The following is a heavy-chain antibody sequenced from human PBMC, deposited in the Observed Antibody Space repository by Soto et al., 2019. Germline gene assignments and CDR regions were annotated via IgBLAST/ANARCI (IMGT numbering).Heavy chain of an antibody. CDR2: ISGSGGST. V-gene: IGHV3-23*01. D-gene: IGHD2-8*01. J-gene: IGHJ4*02. CDR1: GFTFSSYA. CDR3: AKDLLILYSPSNPVRYFDY. Sequence: GGSLRLSCAASGFTFSSYAMSWVRQAPGKGLEWVSAISGSGGSTYYADSVKGRFTISRDNSKNTLYLQMNSLRAEDTAVYYCAKDLLILYSPSNPVRYFDYWGQGTLVTVSS.